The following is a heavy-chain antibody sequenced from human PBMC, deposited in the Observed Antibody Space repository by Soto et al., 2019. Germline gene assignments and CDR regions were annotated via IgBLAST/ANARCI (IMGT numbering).Heavy chain of an antibody. J-gene: IGHJ4*02. V-gene: IGHV4-31*03. CDR1: GGPISSGGYY. CDR3: ARGYGRNFDY. D-gene: IGHD5-18*01. Sequence: SETLSLTCTVSGGPISSGGYYWSWIRQHPGKGLEWIGYIYYSGSTYYNPSLKSRVTISVDTSKNQFSLKLSSVTAADTAVYYCARGYGRNFDYWGQGTLVTVSS. CDR2: IYYSGST.